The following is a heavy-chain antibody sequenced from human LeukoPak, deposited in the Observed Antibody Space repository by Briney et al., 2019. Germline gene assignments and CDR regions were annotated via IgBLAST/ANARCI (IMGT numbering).Heavy chain of an antibody. V-gene: IGHV4-34*01. J-gene: IGHJ4*02. D-gene: IGHD3-10*01. CDR2: INHSGST. CDR1: GGSFSGYY. CDR3: ARSATMVRGYDY. Sequence: SETLSLTCAVYGGSFSGYYWSWIRQPPGKGLEWIGEINHSGSTNYNPSHKSRVTISVDTSKNQFSLKLSSVTAADTAVYYCARSATMVRGYDYWGQGTLVTVSS.